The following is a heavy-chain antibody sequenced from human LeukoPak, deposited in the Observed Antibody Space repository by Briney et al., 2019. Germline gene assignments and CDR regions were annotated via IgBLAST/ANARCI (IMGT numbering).Heavy chain of an antibody. V-gene: IGHV4-59*08. CDR2: IHDSGST. J-gene: IGHJ4*02. CDR3: ARHLNGGTYPLDH. D-gene: IGHD1-26*01. CDR1: GGSIRSYY. Sequence: KPSETLSPTCTVSGGSIRSYYWRWIRQPPGKGLEWMAHIHDSGSTYYNPSLKSRLTMSVDTSKNQFPLRLSSVTAADTAVYYCARHLNGGTYPLDHWGQGTLVTVSS.